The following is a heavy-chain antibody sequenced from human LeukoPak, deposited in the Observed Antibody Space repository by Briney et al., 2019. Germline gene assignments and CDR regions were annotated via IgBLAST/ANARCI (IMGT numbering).Heavy chain of an antibody. CDR2: T. V-gene: IGHV5-51*01. J-gene: IGHJ2*01. D-gene: IGHD3-10*01. CDR3: ARLGGSGNYYWYFDL. Sequence: TRYSPSFQGQVTISADKSISTAYLQWSSLKASDTAIYYCARLGGSGNYYWYFDLWGRGTLVSVSS.